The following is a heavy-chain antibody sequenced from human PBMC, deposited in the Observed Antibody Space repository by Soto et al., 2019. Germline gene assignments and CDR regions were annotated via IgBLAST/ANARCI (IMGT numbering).Heavy chain of an antibody. Sequence: GGSLRLSCAGTGFTFSTYWMHWVRQVPGKGLEWVSRVKTDGTNTGYADSVKGRFTISRDNAKNTLYLEMNNLRADDTAVYYCARGGVIVVGLDVWGQGTAVTVSS. CDR2: VKTDGTNT. V-gene: IGHV3-74*01. CDR1: GFTFSTYW. D-gene: IGHD3-22*01. J-gene: IGHJ6*02. CDR3: ARGGVIVVGLDV.